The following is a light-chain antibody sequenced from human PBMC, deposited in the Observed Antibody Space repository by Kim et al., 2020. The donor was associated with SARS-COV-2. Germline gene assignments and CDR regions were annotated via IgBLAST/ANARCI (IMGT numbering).Light chain of an antibody. V-gene: IGKV1-39*01. Sequence: ASVGYRVNIGCPAKQNIGTYLNWYQHKPGKAPQLLIYAASSLRSCVPSSFSGSGSGTDFTLTISSLQPDDFATYYCQQSYSTPLHSFGQGTKLEI. CDR1: QNIGTY. J-gene: IGKJ2*03. CDR2: AAS. CDR3: QQSYSTPLHS.